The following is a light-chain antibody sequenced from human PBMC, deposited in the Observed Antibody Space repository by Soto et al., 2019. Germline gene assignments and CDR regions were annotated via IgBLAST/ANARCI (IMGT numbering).Light chain of an antibody. J-gene: IGKJ4*01. V-gene: IGKV3-20*01. CDR2: GAS. CDR3: QHYVTSPLT. Sequence: EIVLTQSPGTLSLSPGERATLSCRASQSVSNNYLAGYQQKPGQAPRLLIYGASSRATGIPDRFSGSRSGTDFTLTISRLETEDFSAYYCQHYVTSPLTFGGGTKVEIK. CDR1: QSVSNNY.